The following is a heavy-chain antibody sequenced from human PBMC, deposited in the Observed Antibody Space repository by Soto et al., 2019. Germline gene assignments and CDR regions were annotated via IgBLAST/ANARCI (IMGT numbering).Heavy chain of an antibody. D-gene: IGHD6-13*01. CDR3: AIDPSWGIIQGMDV. J-gene: IGHJ6*02. V-gene: IGHV1-18*04. Sequence: QVQLVQSGAEVKKPGASVKVSCKASGYTFTSYGISWVRQAPGQGLEWMGWIRAYNGNTNYAQKHQGRVTMTTDTSTSTAYMELRSLISNDTAVYYCAIDPSWGIIQGMDVWGQGTTVTVSS. CDR1: GYTFTSYG. CDR2: IRAYNGNT.